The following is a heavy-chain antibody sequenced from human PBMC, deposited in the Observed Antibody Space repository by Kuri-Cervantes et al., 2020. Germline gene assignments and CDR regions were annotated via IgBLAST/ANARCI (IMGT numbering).Heavy chain of an antibody. CDR3: ARDQAGATGMDSSAAFDI. CDR1: GYTFSGYY. J-gene: IGHJ4*02. V-gene: IGHV1-2*02. Sequence: ASVKVSCKASGYTFSGYYIHWVRQAPGQGLEWMGWINPNSGGTNYAQKFQGRVTMTRDTSISTAYMELSRLRSDDTAVYYCARDQAGATGMDSSAAFDIWGQGTLVTVSS. D-gene: IGHD6-25*01. CDR2: INPNSGGT.